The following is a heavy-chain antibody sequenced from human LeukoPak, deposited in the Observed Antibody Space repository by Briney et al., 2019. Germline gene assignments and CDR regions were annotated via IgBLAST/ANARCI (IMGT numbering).Heavy chain of an antibody. CDR3: AREVVERSAYYYMDV. J-gene: IGHJ6*03. Sequence: GGSLRLTCAASGFTFSSYRMNWVRQPPGKGLEWVSSINSSSSYIYYADSVKGRFTIYRDKAKNSLYLQMNSLRAEDTAVYFCAREVVERSAYYYMDVWGKGTRSPPP. CDR2: INSSSSYI. CDR1: GFTFSSYR. V-gene: IGHV3-21*01. D-gene: IGHD1-1*01.